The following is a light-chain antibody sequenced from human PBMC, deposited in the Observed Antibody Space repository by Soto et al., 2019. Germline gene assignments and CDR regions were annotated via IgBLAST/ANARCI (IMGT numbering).Light chain of an antibody. CDR3: CSYPASSPYA. J-gene: IGLJ1*01. CDR2: EGS. CDR1: SSDVGSYNL. V-gene: IGLV2-23*01. Sequence: QSVLTQPASVSGSPGQSITISCTGTSSDVGSYNLVSWYQQHPGKAPKLMIYEGSKRPSGVSNRFSGSKSGKTASLTISGLQAEDEADYYCCSYPASSPYALGTGTKV.